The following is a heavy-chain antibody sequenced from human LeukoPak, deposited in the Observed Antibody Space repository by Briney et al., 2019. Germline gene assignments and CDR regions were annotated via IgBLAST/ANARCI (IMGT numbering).Heavy chain of an antibody. V-gene: IGHV1-18*01. D-gene: IGHD4-11*01. CDR3: ARVGLRTTHVDFDY. CDR2: ISAYNGNT. J-gene: IGHJ4*02. Sequence: ASVKVSCKASGYTFTSYGISWVRQAPGQGLEWMGWISAYNGNTNYARKLQGRVTMTTDTSTSTAYMELRSLRSDDTAVYYCARVGLRTTHVDFDYWGQGTLVTVSS. CDR1: GYTFTSYG.